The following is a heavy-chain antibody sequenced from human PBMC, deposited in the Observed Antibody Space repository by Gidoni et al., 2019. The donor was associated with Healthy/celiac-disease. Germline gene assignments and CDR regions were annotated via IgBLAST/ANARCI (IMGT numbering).Heavy chain of an antibody. CDR2: ISYDGSNK. Sequence: QVQLVESGGGVVQPGRSLRLSCSASGFTFSSYAMPWVRQAPGKGLEWVAVISYDGSNKYYADSVKGRFTISRDNSKNTLYLQMNSLRAEDTAVYYCARGGPRIISRIGYFDYWGQGTLVTVSS. CDR3: ARGGPRIISRIGYFDY. CDR1: GFTFSSYA. D-gene: IGHD3-10*01. J-gene: IGHJ4*02. V-gene: IGHV3-30*04.